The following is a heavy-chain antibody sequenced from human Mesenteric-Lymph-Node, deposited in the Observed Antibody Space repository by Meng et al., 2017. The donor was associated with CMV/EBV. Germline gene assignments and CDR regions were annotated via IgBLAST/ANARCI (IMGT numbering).Heavy chain of an antibody. V-gene: IGHV3-23*01. CDR1: GFTFSSYA. J-gene: IGHJ6*02. CDR3: AKGVGTSCYNGMDV. Sequence: GESLKISCAASGFTFSSYAMSWVRQAPGKGLEWISSISGSGGSTYYADSVKGRFTISRDNSKNTLYLQMNSLRAEDTAVYYCAKGVGTSCYNGMDVWGQGTTVTVSS. D-gene: IGHD2-2*02. CDR2: ISGSGGST.